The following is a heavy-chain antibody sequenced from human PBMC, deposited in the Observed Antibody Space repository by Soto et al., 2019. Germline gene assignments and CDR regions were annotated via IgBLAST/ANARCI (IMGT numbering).Heavy chain of an antibody. J-gene: IGHJ5*02. V-gene: IGHV4-34*01. CDR2: INHSGST. CDR3: ARGGDIVVVPAAMYWFDP. D-gene: IGHD2-2*01. CDR1: GGSFSGYY. Sequence: PSETLSLTCAVYGGSFSGYYWSWIRQPPGKGLEWIGEINHSGSTNYNPSLKSRVTISVDTSKNQFSLKLSSVAAADTAVYYCARGGDIVVVPAAMYWFDPWGQGTLVTVSS.